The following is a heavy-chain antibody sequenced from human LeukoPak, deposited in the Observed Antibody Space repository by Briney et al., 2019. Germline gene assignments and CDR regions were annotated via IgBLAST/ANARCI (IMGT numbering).Heavy chain of an antibody. D-gene: IGHD1-26*01. CDR2: ISYDGSNK. V-gene: IGHV3-30-3*01. CDR1: GFTFSSYA. Sequence: GGSLRLSCAASGFTFSSYAMHWVRQAPGKGLEWVAVISYDGSNKYYADSVKGRFTISRDNSKNTLYLQMNSLRAEDTAVYYCAKAPRPWVGGATGSRYYFDYWGQGTLVTVSS. J-gene: IGHJ4*02. CDR3: AKAPRPWVGGATGSRYYFDY.